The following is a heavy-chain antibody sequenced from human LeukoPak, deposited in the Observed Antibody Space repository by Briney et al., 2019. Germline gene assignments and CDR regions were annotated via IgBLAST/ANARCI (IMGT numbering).Heavy chain of an antibody. CDR3: ARDQEYSSGWYAY. V-gene: IGHV1-24*01. Sequence: ASVKVSCKVSGYTLTELSMHWVRQAPGKGLEWMGGFDPEDGETIYAQKFQGRVTITADKSTSTAYMELSSLRSEDTAVYYCARDQEYSSGWYAYWGQGTLVTVSS. J-gene: IGHJ4*02. CDR2: FDPEDGET. D-gene: IGHD6-19*01. CDR1: GYTLTELS.